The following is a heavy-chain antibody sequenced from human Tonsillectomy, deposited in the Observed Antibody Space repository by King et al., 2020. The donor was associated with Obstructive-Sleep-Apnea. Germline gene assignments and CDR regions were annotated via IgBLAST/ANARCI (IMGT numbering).Heavy chain of an antibody. D-gene: IGHD3-22*01. CDR3: ASPLEDYYDSSGYYGAFDI. CDR2: IYYSGST. Sequence: PLQESGPGLVKPSETLSLTCTVSGGSISSSSYYWGWIRQPPGKGLEWIGSIYYSGSTYYNPSLKSRVTISVDTSKNQFSLKLSSVTAADTAVYYCASPLEDYYDSSGYYGAFDIWGQGTMVTVSS. J-gene: IGHJ3*02. V-gene: IGHV4-39*07. CDR1: GGSISSSSYY.